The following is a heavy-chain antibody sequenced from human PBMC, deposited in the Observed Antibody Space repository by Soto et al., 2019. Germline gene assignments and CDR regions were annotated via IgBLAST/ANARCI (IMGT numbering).Heavy chain of an antibody. Sequence: PSETLSLTCTVSGGSISSGGYYWSWIRQHPGKGLEWIGYIYYSGSTYYNPSLKSRVTISVDTSKNQFSLKLSSVTAADTAVYYGAREGYGPTFDEWGQGNLVTV. CDR1: GGSISSGGYY. D-gene: IGHD5-18*01. V-gene: IGHV4-31*03. CDR2: IYYSGST. CDR3: AREGYGPTFDE. J-gene: IGHJ4*02.